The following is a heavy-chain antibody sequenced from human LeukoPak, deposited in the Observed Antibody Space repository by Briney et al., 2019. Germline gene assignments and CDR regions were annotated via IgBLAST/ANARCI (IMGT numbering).Heavy chain of an antibody. CDR3: AKDNTVDILTGYPDY. CDR2: VSLDGSTT. CDR1: GFTLSSYW. Sequence: GGSLRLSCAASGFTLSSYWMYWVRQAPGKGLVWVSLVSLDGSTTTYADSVKGRFTISRDNSKNTLYLQMNSLGAEDTAVYYCAKDNTVDILTGYPDYWGQGTLVTVSS. J-gene: IGHJ4*02. D-gene: IGHD3-9*01. V-gene: IGHV3-74*01.